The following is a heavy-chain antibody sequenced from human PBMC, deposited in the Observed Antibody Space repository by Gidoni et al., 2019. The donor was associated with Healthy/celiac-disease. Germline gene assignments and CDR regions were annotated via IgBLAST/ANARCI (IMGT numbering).Heavy chain of an antibody. V-gene: IGHV3-30-3*01. D-gene: IGHD3-16*01. CDR1: GFTFSRYA. J-gene: IGHJ5*02. CDR2: IAYGGSNK. CDR3: AREGDYVLGGFDP. Sequence: QVQLVESGGGVVQPGRSLRLSCAASGFTFSRYAMHWVRQAPGKGLEWVAVIAYGGSNKYYADSVKGRFTIARDKSKNTLYLQMNSLRAEDTAVYDCAREGDYVLGGFDPWGQGTLVTVSS.